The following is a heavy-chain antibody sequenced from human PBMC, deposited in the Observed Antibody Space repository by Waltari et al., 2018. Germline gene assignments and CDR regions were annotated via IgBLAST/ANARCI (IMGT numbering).Heavy chain of an antibody. V-gene: IGHV1-69*02. CDR1: GGTFSSYT. CDR2: IIPILGIA. D-gene: IGHD1-26*01. CDR3: ARVRQLVGSSYFDY. Sequence: QVQLVHSGAEVKKPGSSVKVSCKASGGTFSSYTISWVRQAPGQGLEWMGRIIPILGIANYEQKFQGRVTITADKSTSTAYMELSSLRSEDTAVYYCARVRQLVGSSYFDYWGQGTLVNVSS. J-gene: IGHJ4*02.